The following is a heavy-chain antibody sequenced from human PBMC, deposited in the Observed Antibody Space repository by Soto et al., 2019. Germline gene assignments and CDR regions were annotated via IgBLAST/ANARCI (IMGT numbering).Heavy chain of an antibody. D-gene: IGHD3-22*01. CDR2: ISAYNGNT. CDR3: AREVYYYDSSGSPAGY. V-gene: IGHV1-18*01. Sequence: ASVKVSCKASGYTFTSYGISWVRQAPGQGLEWMGWISAYNGNTNYAQKLQGRVTMTTDTSTSTAYMELRSLRSDDTAVYYCAREVYYYDSSGSPAGYWGQGILVTVSS. J-gene: IGHJ4*02. CDR1: GYTFTSYG.